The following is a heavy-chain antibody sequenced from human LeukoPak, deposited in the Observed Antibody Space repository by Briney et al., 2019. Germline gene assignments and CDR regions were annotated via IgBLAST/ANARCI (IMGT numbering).Heavy chain of an antibody. Sequence: GGSLRLSCAASGFTFSSYSMNWVRQAPGKGLEWVSSISSSSSYIYYADSVKGRFTISRDNAKNSLYLQMNSLRAEDTAVYYCARDNDYGAIRFFDYWGQGTLVTVSS. V-gene: IGHV3-21*01. CDR1: GFTFSSYS. J-gene: IGHJ4*02. CDR2: ISSSSSYI. CDR3: ARDNDYGAIRFFDY. D-gene: IGHD4-17*01.